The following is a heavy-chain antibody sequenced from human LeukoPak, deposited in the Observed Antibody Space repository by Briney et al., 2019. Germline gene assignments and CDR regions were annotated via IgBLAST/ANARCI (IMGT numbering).Heavy chain of an antibody. V-gene: IGHV4-38-2*01. D-gene: IGHD5-18*01. J-gene: IGHJ4*02. CDR1: GYSISSGYY. CDR2: IYHSGST. CDR3: ARGYVDTAMVYYFDY. Sequence: SSETLSLTCAVSGYSISSGYYWGWIRQPPGKGLEWIGSIYHSGSTYYNPSLKSRVTISVDTSKNQFSLKLSSVTAADTAVYYCARGYVDTAMVYYFDYWGQGTPVTVSS.